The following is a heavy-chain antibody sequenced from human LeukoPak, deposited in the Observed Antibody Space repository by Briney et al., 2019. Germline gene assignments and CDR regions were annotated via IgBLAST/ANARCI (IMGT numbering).Heavy chain of an antibody. J-gene: IGHJ5*02. D-gene: IGHD4-17*01. CDR1: GGSFSSYY. CDR2: INHSGST. Sequence: PSETLSLTCAVYGGSFSSYYWSWIRQPPGKGLEWIGEINHSGSTNYNASLKSRVTISVDTSKNQFSLKLSSVTAADTAVYYCAREKHYGDHHGGWFDPWGQGTLVTVSS. CDR3: AREKHYGDHHGGWFDP. V-gene: IGHV4-34*01.